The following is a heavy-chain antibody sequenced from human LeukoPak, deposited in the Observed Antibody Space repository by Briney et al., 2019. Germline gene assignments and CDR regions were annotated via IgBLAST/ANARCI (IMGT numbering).Heavy chain of an antibody. CDR1: GGSISSGGYY. Sequence: PSQTLSPTCTVSGGSISSGGYYWSWIRQHPGKGLEWIGYIYYSGSTYYNPSLKSRVTISVDTSKNQFSLRLSSVAAADTAIYYCARDRGDGYNDYWGQGTLVTVSS. CDR3: ARDRGDGYNDY. J-gene: IGHJ4*02. CDR2: IYYSGST. D-gene: IGHD5-24*01. V-gene: IGHV4-31*03.